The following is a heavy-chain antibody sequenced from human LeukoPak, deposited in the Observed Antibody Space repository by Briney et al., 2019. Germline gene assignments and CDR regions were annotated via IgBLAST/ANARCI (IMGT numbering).Heavy chain of an antibody. CDR2: TSGSGGST. CDR3: AKGRLSGVVVAGYGMDV. V-gene: IGHV3-23*01. D-gene: IGHD6-19*01. Sequence: PGGSLRLSCAASGFTLSSYAMSWVRQAPGKGLEWVSATSGSGGSTYYADSVKGRFTISRDNSKNTLYLQTNSLRAEDTAVYYCAKGRLSGVVVAGYGMDVWGQGTTVIVSS. J-gene: IGHJ6*02. CDR1: GFTLSSYA.